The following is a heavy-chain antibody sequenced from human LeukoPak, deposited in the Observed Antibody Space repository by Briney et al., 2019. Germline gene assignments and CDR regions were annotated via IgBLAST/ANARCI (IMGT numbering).Heavy chain of an antibody. V-gene: IGHV3-11*04. J-gene: IGHJ4*02. CDR1: GFTFSDYY. CDR3: LRGAHYDTSGYYY. D-gene: IGHD3-22*01. CDR2: ISSSGSTI. Sequence: GGSLRLSCAASGFTFSDYYMSWIRQAPGKGLEWVSYISSSGSTIYYADSVKGRFTISRDNAKNTLYLQMNSLRHEDTAVYYCLRGAHYDTSGYYYWGQGALVTVSS.